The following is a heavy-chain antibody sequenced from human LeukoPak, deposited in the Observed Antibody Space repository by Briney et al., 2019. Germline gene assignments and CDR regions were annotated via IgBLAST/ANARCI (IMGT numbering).Heavy chain of an antibody. CDR2: ISGSGGST. J-gene: IGHJ4*02. V-gene: IGHV3-23*01. CDR1: GFTFSSYG. Sequence: GGSLRLSCAASGFTFSSYGMHWVRQAPGKGLEWVSAISGSGGSTYYADSVKGRFTISRDNSKNTLYLQMNSLRAEDTAVYYCAKALLWFGELLSYWGQGTLVTVSS. CDR3: AKALLWFGELLSY. D-gene: IGHD3-10*01.